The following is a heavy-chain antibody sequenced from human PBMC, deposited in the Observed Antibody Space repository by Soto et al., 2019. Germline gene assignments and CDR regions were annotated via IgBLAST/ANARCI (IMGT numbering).Heavy chain of an antibody. V-gene: IGHV3-30-3*01. CDR1: GFTFSSYA. CDR2: ISYDGSNK. J-gene: IGHJ4*02. D-gene: IGHD1-26*01. CDR3: ARDYWMGSGSYVDY. Sequence: GGSLRLSCAASGFTFSSYAMHWVRQAPGKGLEWVAVISYDGSNKYYADSVKGRFTISRDNSKNTLYLQMNSLRAEDTAVYYCARDYWMGSGSYVDYWGQGTLVTVSS.